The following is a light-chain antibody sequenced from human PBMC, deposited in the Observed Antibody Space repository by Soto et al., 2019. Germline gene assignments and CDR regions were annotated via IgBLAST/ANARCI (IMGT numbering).Light chain of an antibody. J-gene: IGKJ5*01. V-gene: IGKV3-15*01. CDR2: RAS. CDR3: QQYNHWSSIT. CDR1: QSVSSN. Sequence: EIVMTQSPATLSVSPGERALLSCRASQSVSSNLGWYHQKPGQAPRLLIYRASPRSTGIPARFSSRGSGTDFTLTISSLQSEDSAVSYCQQYNHWSSITFGQGTRLEIK.